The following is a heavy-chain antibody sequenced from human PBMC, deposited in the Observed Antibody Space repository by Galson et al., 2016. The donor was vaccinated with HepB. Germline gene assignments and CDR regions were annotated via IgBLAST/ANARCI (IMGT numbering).Heavy chain of an antibody. CDR1: GFTFSSYW. D-gene: IGHD5-24*01. J-gene: IGHJ3*01. Sequence: LRLSCAASGFTFSSYWMHWVRQSPGKGLEWIGEIYHTGTTNYHPSLKSRGTISVDTSKKWFSLRLSSVTAADTAVYYCAKIREGYLPLDAFDVWGRGTMVTVSS. CDR2: IYHTGTT. CDR3: AKIREGYLPLDAFDV. V-gene: IGHV4-34*08.